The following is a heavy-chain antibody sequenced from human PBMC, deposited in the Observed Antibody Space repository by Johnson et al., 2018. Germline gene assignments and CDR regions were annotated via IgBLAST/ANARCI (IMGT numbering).Heavy chain of an antibody. CDR3: ARDSSHALDI. Sequence: QVQLVQSGAEVKKPGASVKVSCKASGYTFANYGLSWVRQAPGQGLEWMGWISAYKSQTKYSPKREGRVTMTTDTSTTTAHMELRSLKFDDTAVYYCARDSSHALDIWGQGTMVTVSS. J-gene: IGHJ3*02. CDR2: ISAYKSQT. V-gene: IGHV1-18*01. CDR1: GYTFANYG. D-gene: IGHD3-10*01.